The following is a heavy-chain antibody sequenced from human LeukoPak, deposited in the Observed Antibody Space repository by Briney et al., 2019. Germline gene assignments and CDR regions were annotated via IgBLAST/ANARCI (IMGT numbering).Heavy chain of an antibody. J-gene: IGHJ4*02. CDR1: GYSFTSYW. CDR2: IYPGDSDT. V-gene: IGHV5-51*01. CDR3: ARSPEYRGSQYSFDY. Sequence: GESLKISCQGSGYSFTSYWIGWVRQMPGKGLEWMGIIYPGDSDTTYSPSFQGQVTISADKSISTAYLQWSSLKASDTAMYYCARSPEYRGSQYSFDYWGQGPLVTVSS. D-gene: IGHD1-26*01.